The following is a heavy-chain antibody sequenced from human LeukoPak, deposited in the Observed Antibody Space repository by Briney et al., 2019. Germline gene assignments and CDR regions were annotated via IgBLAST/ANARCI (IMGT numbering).Heavy chain of an antibody. D-gene: IGHD3-22*01. CDR2: VSYTWRT. V-gene: IGHV4-59*11. J-gene: IGHJ3*01. CDR1: GGSLSGHY. CDR3: ARLLDNDISGDPDTFDV. Sequence: LETLSGTCTVSGGSLSGHYWSWIRQPPGKRLEWIGYVSYTWRTKYNPSLQSRVTISLDTSKSQFSLKLTSVTSADTAVYSCARLLDNDISGDPDTFDVWGQGTTVIVCS.